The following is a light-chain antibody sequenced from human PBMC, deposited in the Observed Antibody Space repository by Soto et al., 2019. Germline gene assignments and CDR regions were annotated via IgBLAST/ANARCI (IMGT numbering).Light chain of an antibody. J-gene: IGKJ2*01. Sequence: EIVLTQSPGTLSLSPGERATLSCRASRSVSSRYLAWYQQKAGQAPRLLISGASSRATGIPDRFSGSGSGTGFTLISSRLAPEDVAMYYCHQYGYSPNTFGQGTKVELK. V-gene: IGKV3-20*01. CDR2: GAS. CDR1: RSVSSRY. CDR3: HQYGYSPNT.